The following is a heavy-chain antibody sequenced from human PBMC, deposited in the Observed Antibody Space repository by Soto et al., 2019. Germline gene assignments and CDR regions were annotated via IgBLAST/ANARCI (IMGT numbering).Heavy chain of an antibody. CDR1: GFTFSSYA. D-gene: IGHD2-15*01. Sequence: GGSLRLSCAASGFTFSSYAMSWVRQAPGKGLEWVSAISGSGGSTYYADSVKGRFTISRDNSKNTLYLQMNSLRAEDTAVYYCAKAGRPKTFFVAYCSGGSCYNPYWGQGTLVTVSS. V-gene: IGHV3-23*01. CDR2: ISGSGGST. J-gene: IGHJ4*02. CDR3: AKAGRPKTFFVAYCSGGSCYNPY.